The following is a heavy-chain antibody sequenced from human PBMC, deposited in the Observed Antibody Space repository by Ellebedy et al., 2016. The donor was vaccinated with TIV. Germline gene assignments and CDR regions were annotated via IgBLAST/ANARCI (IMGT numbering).Heavy chain of an antibody. CDR2: IRTIANSYAT. CDR3: ARDDGSEGALGY. D-gene: IGHD3-10*01. J-gene: IGHJ4*02. CDR1: GFTFSGSA. Sequence: PGGSLRLSCAASGFTFSGSAVHWVRQASGKGLEWIGRIRTIANSYATAYAASVEGRFTISRDDSKNTSFLQMNSLRAEDTAMYYCARDDGSEGALGYWGQGTLVTVSS. V-gene: IGHV3-73*01.